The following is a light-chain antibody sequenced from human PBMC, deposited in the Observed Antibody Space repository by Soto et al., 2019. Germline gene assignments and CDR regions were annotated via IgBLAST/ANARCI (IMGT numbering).Light chain of an antibody. CDR3: QQYNDWPTWT. J-gene: IGKJ1*01. CDR1: QTVSSN. CDR2: AAS. V-gene: IGKV3-15*01. Sequence: EIVMTQSPATLSVSPGERATLSCRASQTVSSNLAWYQQKPGQAPRLLIYAASTRATRIPARFSGSGSATEFTLTISSLQSEDFAVYYCQQYNDWPTWTFGQGTKVEIK.